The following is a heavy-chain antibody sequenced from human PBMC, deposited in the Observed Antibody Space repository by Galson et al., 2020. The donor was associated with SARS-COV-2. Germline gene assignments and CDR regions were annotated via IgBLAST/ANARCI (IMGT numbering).Heavy chain of an antibody. J-gene: IGHJ6*02. Sequence: ETSETLSLTCTVSGDSLTSYYWSWIRQPPGKGLEWIGYVYYSGNTNYNPALKSRVTISVDTSRNQFSLKLRSVTAADTAVYYCARCARRQSVIPAALLDVWGQGTTVTVSS. CDR1: GDSLTSYY. CDR2: VYYSGNT. V-gene: IGHV4-59*08. CDR3: ARCARRQSVIPAALLDV. D-gene: IGHD2-2*01.